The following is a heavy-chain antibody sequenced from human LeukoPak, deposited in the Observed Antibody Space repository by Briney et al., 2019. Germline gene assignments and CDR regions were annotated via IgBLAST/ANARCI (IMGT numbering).Heavy chain of an antibody. J-gene: IGHJ3*02. CDR3: ARGDVGAFDI. Sequence: SETLSLTCTVSGGSISSSSYYWGWIRQPPGRGLEWIGSIYYSGSTYYNPSLKSRVTISVDTSKNQFSLKLSSVTAADTAVYYCARGDVGAFDIWGQGTMVTVSS. CDR2: IYYSGST. V-gene: IGHV4-39*07. CDR1: GGSISSSSYY. D-gene: IGHD1-26*01.